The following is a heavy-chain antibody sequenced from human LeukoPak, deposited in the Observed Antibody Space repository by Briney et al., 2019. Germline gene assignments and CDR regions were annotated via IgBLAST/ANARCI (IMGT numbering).Heavy chain of an antibody. CDR2: ISGSGGST. Sequence: PGGSLRLSCAASGFTFSSYAMSWVRQAPGKGLEWVSAISGSGGSTHYADSVKGRFTISRDNSKNTLYLQMNSLRAEDTAVYYCAKDPGGYCSGGSCYPAPFDYWGQGTLVTVS. V-gene: IGHV3-23*01. CDR3: AKDPGGYCSGGSCYPAPFDY. J-gene: IGHJ4*02. D-gene: IGHD2-15*01. CDR1: GFTFSSYA.